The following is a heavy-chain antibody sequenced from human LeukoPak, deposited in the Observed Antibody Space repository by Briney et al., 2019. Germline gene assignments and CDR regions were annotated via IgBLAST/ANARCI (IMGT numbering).Heavy chain of an antibody. V-gene: IGHV5-51*01. CDR1: GSSFTSYW. CDR3: ARRRDLYSGSYYPFDY. J-gene: IGHJ4*02. Sequence: GESLKISCWDSGSSFTSYWIGWVRQMPGKGLEWMGIIYPGDSDIRYSPSFQGQVTISADKSISTAYLQWSSLKASDTAMYYCARRRDLYSGSYYPFDYWGQGTLVTVSS. D-gene: IGHD1-26*01. CDR2: IYPGDSDI.